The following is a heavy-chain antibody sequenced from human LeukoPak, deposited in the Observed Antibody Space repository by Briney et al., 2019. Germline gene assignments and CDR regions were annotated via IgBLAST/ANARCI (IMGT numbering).Heavy chain of an antibody. D-gene: IGHD6-19*01. CDR2: INPNSGGT. CDR1: GYTFTGYY. J-gene: IGHJ4*02. CDR3: ARGMLRAVAGDY. V-gene: IGHV1-2*04. Sequence: ASVKVSCKASGYTFTGYYMHWVRQAPGQGLERMGWINPNSGGTNYAQKFQGWVTMTRDTSISTAYMELSRLRSDDTAVYYCARGMLRAVAGDYWGQGTLVTVSS.